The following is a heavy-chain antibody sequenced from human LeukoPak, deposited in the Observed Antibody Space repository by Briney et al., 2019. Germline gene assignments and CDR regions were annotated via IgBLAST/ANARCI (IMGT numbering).Heavy chain of an antibody. CDR3: AREPAAGYNWFDP. Sequence: EASVKVSCKASGYTFTSCNMHWVRQAPGQGLEWRGIINPSTGSTTYAQKFQDRVTMTRDTSTSTVYMELSSLRSEDTAVYYCAREPAAGYNWFDPWGQGTLVTVSS. D-gene: IGHD6-25*01. J-gene: IGHJ5*02. CDR2: INPSTGST. V-gene: IGHV1-46*01. CDR1: GYTFTSCN.